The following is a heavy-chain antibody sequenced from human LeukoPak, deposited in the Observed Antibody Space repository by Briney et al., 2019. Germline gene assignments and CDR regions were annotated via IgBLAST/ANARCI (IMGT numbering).Heavy chain of an antibody. CDR1: GYTFTSYD. CDR3: ARASGSYWWFDS. Sequence: ASVKVSCKASGYTFTSYDIHWVRQATGQGLEWMGWINPDSDNTDYAQKFQARVTITRNTSISTVYMELSRLRSDDTAVYYCARASGSYWWFDSWGQGTLVTVSS. CDR2: INPDSDNT. J-gene: IGHJ5*01. V-gene: IGHV1-8*01. D-gene: IGHD1-26*01.